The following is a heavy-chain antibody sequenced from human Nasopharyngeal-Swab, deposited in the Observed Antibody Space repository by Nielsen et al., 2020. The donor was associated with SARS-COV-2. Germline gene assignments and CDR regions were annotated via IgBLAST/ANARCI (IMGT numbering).Heavy chain of an antibody. CDR1: GALVSSNTAA. CDR3: ARDDDSFSWPLHRDY. Sequence: SESLSLPCALSGALVSSNTAAWHWIRQSPSSGLEGLGRTYYRSHTSKCVYDYAESVRSRITISPDTSKNQFSLQLNSVTPDDTAVYFCARDDDSFSWPLHRDYWGQGTLVTVSS. D-gene: IGHD3-22*01. J-gene: IGHJ4*02. V-gene: IGHV6-1*01. CDR2: TYYRSHTSKCVY.